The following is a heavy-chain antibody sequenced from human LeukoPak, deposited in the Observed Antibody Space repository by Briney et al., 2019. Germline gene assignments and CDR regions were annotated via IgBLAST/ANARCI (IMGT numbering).Heavy chain of an antibody. CDR1: GYTFTSYD. Sequence: ASVKVSCKASGYTFTSYDINWVRQATGQGLEWMGWMNPNSGNTGYAQKFQGRVTMTRNTSISTAYMELSSLRSEDTAVYYCARSPDLYSGHDYAFDFWGQGTLVTVSS. CDR2: MNPNSGNT. CDR3: ARSPDLYSGHDYAFDF. D-gene: IGHD5-12*01. J-gene: IGHJ4*02. V-gene: IGHV1-8*01.